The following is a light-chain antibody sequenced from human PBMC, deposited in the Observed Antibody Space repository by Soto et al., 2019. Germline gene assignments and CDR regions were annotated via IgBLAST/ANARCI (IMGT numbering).Light chain of an antibody. V-gene: IGKV1-5*03. Sequence: DIQMTQSPSTLSASVGDRVTITCRASQSISSWLAWYQQKPGKAPKLLIYKASSLESGVPSRFSGSGSGKEFTLTISSLQPDDIATYYSQQYNSYWTFGQGTKVEIK. CDR2: KAS. CDR1: QSISSW. J-gene: IGKJ1*01. CDR3: QQYNSYWT.